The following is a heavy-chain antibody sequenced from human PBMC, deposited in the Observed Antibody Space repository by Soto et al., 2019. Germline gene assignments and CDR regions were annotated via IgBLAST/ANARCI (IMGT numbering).Heavy chain of an antibody. J-gene: IGHJ6*02. D-gene: IGHD3-16*01. CDR2: IFSSGTT. Sequence: SETLPLPCTVSGDSSGSGNKYSDWIRQAPGKGLEWSGYIFSSGTTYYNPSLKSRLTMSLDTSQNQFSLKLNSVTAADTAVYFCARVPSPFDFYYAMDVWGQGTTVRVS. V-gene: IGHV4-30-4*02. CDR3: ARVPSPFDFYYAMDV. CDR1: GDSSGSGNKY.